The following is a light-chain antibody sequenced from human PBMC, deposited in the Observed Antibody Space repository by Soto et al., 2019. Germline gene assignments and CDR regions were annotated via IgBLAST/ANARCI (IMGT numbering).Light chain of an antibody. Sequence: DFQMTQSPSSLSASVGDRVIITCRACQEINNYLAWYQQKPGRAPNLLIYAASTLQSGVPSRFSGSGSGTDFTLTISSLQPEDVATYYCQKYTTAPWAFGQGTKVEIK. V-gene: IGKV1-27*01. CDR3: QKYTTAPWA. J-gene: IGKJ1*01. CDR1: QEINNY. CDR2: AAS.